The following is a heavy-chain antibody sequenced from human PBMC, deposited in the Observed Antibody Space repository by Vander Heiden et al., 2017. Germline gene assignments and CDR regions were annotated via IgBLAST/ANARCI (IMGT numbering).Heavy chain of an antibody. V-gene: IGHV3-30*06. J-gene: IGHJ3*02. CDR1: RFSFSGYG. CDR3: ARDANSGNDFDALDI. CDR2: ISYDGSIN. D-gene: IGHD1-26*01. Sequence: QVQLVESGGGVVQPGRSLRLSGAASRFSFSGYGMHWVRKAPGKGLEWVAVISYDGSINYYADSVKGRFTISRDNSKKTLYLQMNSLRAEDTAVYYCARDANSGNDFDALDIWGQGTMVTVSS.